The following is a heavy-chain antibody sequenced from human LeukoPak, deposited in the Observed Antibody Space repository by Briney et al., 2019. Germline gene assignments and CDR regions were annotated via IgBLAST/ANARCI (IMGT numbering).Heavy chain of an antibody. V-gene: IGHV3-53*01. D-gene: IGHD5-12*01. CDR3: ARGGGYGQDFDY. Sequence: GGSLRLSCAASGISVSSNYMRWVRQAPGKGLGWVSVLYSGGSIYYADSVEGRFTISTDNSKNTLYLQMNSLRAEDTAVYYCARGGGYGQDFDYWGQGTLVTVSS. J-gene: IGHJ4*02. CDR2: LYSGGSI. CDR1: GISVSSNY.